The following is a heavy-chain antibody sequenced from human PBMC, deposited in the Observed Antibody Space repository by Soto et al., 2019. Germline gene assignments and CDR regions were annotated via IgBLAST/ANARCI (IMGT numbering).Heavy chain of an antibody. Sequence: QVQLVQSGAEVKKPGASVKVSCKAPAYNFNTYGITWVRQAPGQGLEWMGWISAYNGNTNYAKNLQGRFTMTTDTSTSTGYMELRSLRSDDTAVYFCAAWRGGPPLWGQGTTVTVSS. CDR2: ISAYNGNT. D-gene: IGHD1-1*01. J-gene: IGHJ6*02. CDR1: AYNFNTYG. V-gene: IGHV1-18*01. CDR3: AAWRGGPPL.